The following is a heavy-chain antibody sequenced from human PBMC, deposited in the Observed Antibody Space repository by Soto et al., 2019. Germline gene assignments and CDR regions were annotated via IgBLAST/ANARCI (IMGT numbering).Heavy chain of an antibody. D-gene: IGHD6-19*01. CDR2: IYYSGST. V-gene: IGHV4-39*01. Sequence: TSETLSLTCTVSGGSISSSIYYWGWIRQPPGKGLEWIGSIYYSGSTYYNPSLKSRVTISVDTSKNQLSLKLSSVTAADTAVYYCARHGPYSSGWYPPYYFDYWGQGTLVTVSS. J-gene: IGHJ4*02. CDR3: ARHGPYSSGWYPPYYFDY. CDR1: GGSISSSIYY.